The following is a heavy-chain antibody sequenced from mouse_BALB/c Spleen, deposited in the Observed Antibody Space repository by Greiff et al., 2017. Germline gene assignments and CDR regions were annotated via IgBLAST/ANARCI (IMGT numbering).Heavy chain of an antibody. V-gene: IGHV5-9-4*01. CDR2: ISSGGSYT. D-gene: IGHD1-2*01. Sequence: DVKLVESGGGLVKPGGSLKLSCAASGFTFSSYAMSWVRQSPEKRLEWVAEISSGGSYTYYPDTVTGRFTISRDNAKNTQYLEMSSLRSEDTAMYYCAREGGTTAHFDYWGQGTTLTVSS. CDR3: AREGGTTAHFDY. CDR1: GFTFSSYA. J-gene: IGHJ2*01.